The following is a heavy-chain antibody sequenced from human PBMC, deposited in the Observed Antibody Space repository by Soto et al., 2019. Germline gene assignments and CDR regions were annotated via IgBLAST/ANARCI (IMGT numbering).Heavy chain of an antibody. CDR1: GGSISSYY. J-gene: IGHJ5*02. CDR2: IYYSGST. CDR3: ARSLSIAAAGTRWFDT. D-gene: IGHD6-13*01. Sequence: SETLSLTCAVYGGSISSYYWSWIRQPPGKGLEWIGYIYYSGSTNYNPSLKSRVTISVDTSKNQFSLKLSSVTAADTAVYYCARSLSIAAAGTRWFDTWGQGTLVTVSS. V-gene: IGHV4-59*01.